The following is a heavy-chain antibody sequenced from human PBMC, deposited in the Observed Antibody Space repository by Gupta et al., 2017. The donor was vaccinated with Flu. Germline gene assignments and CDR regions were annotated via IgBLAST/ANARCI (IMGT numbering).Heavy chain of an antibody. J-gene: IGHJ6*02. CDR3: AHDNLRVEYSYGQIYYYYYGMDV. Sequence: QITLKESGPTLVNPTQTLTLTCTFSGFSLSTSGVGVGWIRQPPGKALEWLALIYWNDDKRYSPSLKSRLTITKDTSKNQVVLTMTNMDPVDTATYYCAHDNLRVEYSYGQIYYYYYGMDVWGQGTTVTVS. CDR2: IYWNDDK. CDR1: GFSLSTSGVG. V-gene: IGHV2-5*01. D-gene: IGHD5-18*01.